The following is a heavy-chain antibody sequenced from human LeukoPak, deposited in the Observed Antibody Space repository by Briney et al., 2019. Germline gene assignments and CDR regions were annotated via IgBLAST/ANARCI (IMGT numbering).Heavy chain of an antibody. Sequence: SETLSLTCTVSGGSISSYYWSWIRQPPGKGLEWIGYIYYSGSTNYNPSLKSRVTISVDTSKNQFSLKLSSVTAADTAVYYCARHDLGYSSSWLYNWFDPWGQGTLVTVSS. CDR1: GGSISSYY. CDR3: ARHDLGYSSSWLYNWFDP. V-gene: IGHV4-59*08. D-gene: IGHD6-13*01. J-gene: IGHJ5*02. CDR2: IYYSGST.